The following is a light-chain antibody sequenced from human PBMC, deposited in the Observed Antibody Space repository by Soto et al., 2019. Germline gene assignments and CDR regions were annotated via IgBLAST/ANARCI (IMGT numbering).Light chain of an antibody. J-gene: IGLJ1*01. Sequence: QSVLTQPASVSGSPGQSITISCTGTSSDVGGYNYVSWYQQHPGKAPKLMIYDVSKRPSGVPDRFSGSKSGNTASLTISGLQTEDEADYYCCSYAGRYTYVFGTGTKV. V-gene: IGLV2-11*01. CDR2: DVS. CDR1: SSDVGGYNY. CDR3: CSYAGRYTYV.